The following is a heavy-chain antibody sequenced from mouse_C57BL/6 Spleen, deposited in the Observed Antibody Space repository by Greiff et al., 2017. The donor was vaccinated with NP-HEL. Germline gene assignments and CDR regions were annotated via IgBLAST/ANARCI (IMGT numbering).Heavy chain of an antibody. D-gene: IGHD2-4*01. CDR3: ARGDYDYAPFAY. CDR2: IYPSDSET. Sequence: QVHVKQPGAELVRPGSSVKLSCKASGYTFTSYWMDWVKQRPGQGLEWIGNIYPSDSETHYNQKFKDKATLTVDKSSSTAYMQLSSLTSEDSAVYYCARGDYDYAPFAYWGQGTLVTVSA. V-gene: IGHV1-61*01. J-gene: IGHJ3*01. CDR1: GYTFTSYW.